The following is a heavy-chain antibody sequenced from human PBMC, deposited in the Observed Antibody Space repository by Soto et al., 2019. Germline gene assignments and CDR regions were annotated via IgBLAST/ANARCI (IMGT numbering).Heavy chain of an antibody. D-gene: IGHD1-26*01. J-gene: IGHJ4*02. Sequence: ASVKVSCKASGYTFTGHYIHWVRQAPEQGPEWMGEIGPGSGATRYAQRFQGRVTMTRDMSITTVYMELNNLSPDDTAVYYCGRGRSGQIVVFYWGQGTPATVSS. V-gene: IGHV1-2*02. CDR3: GRGRSGQIVVFY. CDR2: IGPGSGAT. CDR1: GYTFTGHY.